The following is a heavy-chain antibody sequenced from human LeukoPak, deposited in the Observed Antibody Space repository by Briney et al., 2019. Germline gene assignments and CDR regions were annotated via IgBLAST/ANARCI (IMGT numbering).Heavy chain of an antibody. D-gene: IGHD5-18*01. CDR1: GFTFSSYW. J-gene: IGHJ3*01. V-gene: IGHV3-7*01. Sequence: GGSLRLSCAASGFTFSSYWMSWVRQAPGKGLEWVANIKQDGSEKYYVDSVKGRFTISRDNGKNSLYLQMSSLRVEDTAVYYCARAGVKVLVTYDALDLWGQGTLVTVSS. CDR3: ARAGVKVLVTYDALDL. CDR2: IKQDGSEK.